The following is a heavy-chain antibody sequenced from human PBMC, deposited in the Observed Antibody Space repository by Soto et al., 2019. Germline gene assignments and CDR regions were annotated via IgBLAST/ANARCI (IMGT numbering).Heavy chain of an antibody. CDR1: CYSMTSGGYY. V-gene: IGHV4-31*03. D-gene: IGHD1-26*01. J-gene: IGHJ6*02. Sequence: PSETLSLTCTVSCYSMTSGGYYWCCIRHLPGKGLEWIGYIYYSGGTQFNPSLKIRVSMSVDRSKNQFSLRRSSVTAADTAVYYSATTLGSHHHYYFGIDVWGQGTTVTVSS. CDR2: IYYSGGT. CDR3: ATTLGSHHHYYFGIDV.